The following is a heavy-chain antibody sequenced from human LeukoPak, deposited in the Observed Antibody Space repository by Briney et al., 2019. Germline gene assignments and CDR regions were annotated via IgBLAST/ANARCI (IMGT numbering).Heavy chain of an antibody. Sequence: GASVKVSCKASGYTFTSYAMNWVRQAPGQGLEWMGWINTNTGNPTYAQGFTGRFVFSLDTSVSTAYLQISSLKAEDTAVYYCARVSLLWFGELLDPWGQGTLVTVSS. CDR1: GYTFTSYA. V-gene: IGHV7-4-1*02. CDR3: ARVSLLWFGELLDP. D-gene: IGHD3-10*01. CDR2: INTNTGNP. J-gene: IGHJ5*02.